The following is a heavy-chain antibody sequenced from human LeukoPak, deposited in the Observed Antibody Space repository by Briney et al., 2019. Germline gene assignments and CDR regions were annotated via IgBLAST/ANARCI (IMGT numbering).Heavy chain of an antibody. V-gene: IGHV1-2*02. Sequence: GASVKVSCKASGGTFSSYAISWVRQAPGQGLEWMGRINPNSGGTNYAQKFQGRVTMTRDTSISTAYMELSRLRSDDTAVYYCAREGVRFLEWSDDAFDIWGQGTMVTVSS. CDR2: INPNSGGT. J-gene: IGHJ3*02. D-gene: IGHD3-3*01. CDR3: AREGVRFLEWSDDAFDI. CDR1: GGTFSSYA.